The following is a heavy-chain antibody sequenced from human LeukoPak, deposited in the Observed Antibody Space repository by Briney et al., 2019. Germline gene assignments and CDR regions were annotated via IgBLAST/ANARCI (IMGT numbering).Heavy chain of an antibody. V-gene: IGHV1-8*01. CDR2: MNPNSGNT. CDR1: GYTFTSYD. Sequence: ASVKVSCKASGYTFTSYDISWVRQATGQGLEWMGWMNPNSGNTGYAQKFQGRVTMTRNTSISTAYMELSSLRSEDTAVYYCARGGRYSSSRGYYYYYYMDVWGKGTTVTVSS. D-gene: IGHD6-6*01. CDR3: ARGGRYSSSRGYYYYYYMDV. J-gene: IGHJ6*03.